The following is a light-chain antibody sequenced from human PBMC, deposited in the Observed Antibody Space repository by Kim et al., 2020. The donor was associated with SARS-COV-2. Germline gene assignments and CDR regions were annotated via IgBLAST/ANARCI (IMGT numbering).Light chain of an antibody. CDR3: QQYDNLPPHT. V-gene: IGKV1-33*01. CDR2: DAS. J-gene: IGKJ4*01. Sequence: DIQMTQSPSSLSASVGDRVTITCQASQDISNYLNWYQQKPGKAPKLLIYDASNLETGVPSRFSGSGSGTDFTFTISSLQPEDSATYYCQQYDNLPPHTFGGGTKVDIK. CDR1: QDISNY.